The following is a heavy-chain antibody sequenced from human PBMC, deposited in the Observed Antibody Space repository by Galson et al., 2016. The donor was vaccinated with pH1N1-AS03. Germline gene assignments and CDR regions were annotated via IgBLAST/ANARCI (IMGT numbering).Heavy chain of an antibody. D-gene: IGHD6-13*01. CDR2: IRAKAYNYAT. J-gene: IGHJ5*02. CDR1: GFNFSASA. Sequence: SLRLSCAASGFNFSASAMHWVRQTSGKGLEWIGRIRAKAYNYATEYAAPVRGRFTISKDGSKNTAFLQMNSLKIEDTAVDYCTRHPRRAAGGLGGFDPWGQGTLVTVSS. CDR3: TRHPRRAAGGLGGFDP. V-gene: IGHV3-73*01.